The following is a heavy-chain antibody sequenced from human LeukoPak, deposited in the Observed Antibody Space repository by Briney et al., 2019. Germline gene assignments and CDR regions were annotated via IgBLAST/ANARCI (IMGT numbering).Heavy chain of an antibody. V-gene: IGHV4-34*01. CDR3: ARGGPWLRLDWFAP. J-gene: IGHJ5*02. Sequence: SETLCLTGAVYGGSFSGYYWSWIRQPPGKGREWMGEINHSGSTNYNPSLKSRVTISVDTSKNQFSLKLSSVTAADTAVYYCARGGPWLRLDWFAPWGQGTLVTVSS. D-gene: IGHD5-12*01. CDR2: INHSGST. CDR1: GGSFSGYY.